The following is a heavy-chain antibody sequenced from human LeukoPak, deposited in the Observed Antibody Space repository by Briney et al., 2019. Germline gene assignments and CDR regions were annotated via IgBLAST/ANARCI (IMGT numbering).Heavy chain of an antibody. CDR3: ASRRTSSSYYFDY. J-gene: IGHJ4*02. Sequence: SVKVSCKASGGTFSSYAIIWVRQAPGQGLEWMGGIIPIFGTANYAQKFQGRVTITADESTSTAYMELSSLRSEDTAVYYCASRRTSSSYYFDYWGQGTLVTVSS. D-gene: IGHD2-2*01. V-gene: IGHV1-69*13. CDR1: GGTFSSYA. CDR2: IIPIFGTA.